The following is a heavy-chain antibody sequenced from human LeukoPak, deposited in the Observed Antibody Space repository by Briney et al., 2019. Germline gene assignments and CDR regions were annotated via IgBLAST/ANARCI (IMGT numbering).Heavy chain of an antibody. CDR1: GGSISSGDYY. CDR2: IYYSGST. CDR3: AREGYDFWSGYRRYWFDP. J-gene: IGHJ5*02. V-gene: IGHV4-30-4*08. D-gene: IGHD3-3*01. Sequence: SQTLSLTCTVSGGSISSGDYYWSWIRQAPGKGLEWIGYIYYSGSTYYNPSLKSRVTISVDTSKNQFSLKLSSVTAADTAVYYCAREGYDFWSGYRRYWFDPWGQGTLVTVSS.